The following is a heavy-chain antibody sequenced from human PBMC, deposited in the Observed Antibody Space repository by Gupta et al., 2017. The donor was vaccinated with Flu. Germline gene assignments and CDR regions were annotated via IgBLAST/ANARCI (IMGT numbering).Heavy chain of an antibody. V-gene: IGHV4-31*03. CDR2: VHSSGNT. J-gene: IGHJ4*02. D-gene: IGHD1-7*01. CDR3: ARRGTYYFDF. Sequence: QLRESGPRLLKPSQTLSLTCTVSGGPVNVFSYFWSWIRQHPEKGLEWIGYVHSSGNTYYNPSLRSRLMMSIDTSKNEFSLEVTSVTAADTAMYYCARRGTYYFDFWGQGALVTVPS. CDR1: GGPVNVFSYF.